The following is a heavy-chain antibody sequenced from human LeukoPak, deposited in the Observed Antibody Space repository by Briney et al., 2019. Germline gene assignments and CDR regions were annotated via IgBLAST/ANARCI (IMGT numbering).Heavy chain of an antibody. Sequence: SVKVSCKASGGTFSSYAISWVRQAPGQGLEWMGGIIPIFGTANYAQKFQGSVTITADESTSTAYMELSSLRSEDTAVYYCAREEIMVRGVIPRASYYYYGMDVWGKGTTVTVSS. J-gene: IGHJ6*04. CDR1: GGTFSSYA. CDR3: AREEIMVRGVIPRASYYYYGMDV. D-gene: IGHD3-10*01. CDR2: IIPIFGTA. V-gene: IGHV1-69*13.